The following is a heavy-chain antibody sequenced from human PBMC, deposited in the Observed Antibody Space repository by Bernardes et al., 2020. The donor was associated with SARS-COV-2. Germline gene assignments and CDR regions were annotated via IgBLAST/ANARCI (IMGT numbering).Heavy chain of an antibody. CDR3: ATDGSFGVQGVIIYAMDV. D-gene: IGHD3-10*01. V-gene: IGHV1-24*01. Sequence: VKVSCKVSGYTLSELPMHWVRQAPGKGPEWMGNFDPEDGETIYAEKFQGRVTMTEDTSTDTAYMELSSLRSEDTAVYYCATDGSFGVQGVIIYAMDVWGQGTTVTVSS. CDR1: GYTLSELP. CDR2: FDPEDGET. J-gene: IGHJ6*02.